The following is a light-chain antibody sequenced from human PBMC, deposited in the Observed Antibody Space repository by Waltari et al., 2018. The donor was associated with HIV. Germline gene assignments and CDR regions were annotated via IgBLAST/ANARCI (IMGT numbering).Light chain of an antibody. Sequence: VVLTQSPCILSLSPGERATLSCRASQSLSRSYLAWYQQKPGQAPRLLIYGASSRATGIPDRFSGSGSGTDFTLTISRLEPEDFAVYICQQYGSSPLTFGGGTKVE. CDR1: QSLSRSY. CDR3: QQYGSSPLT. CDR2: GAS. J-gene: IGKJ4*01. V-gene: IGKV3-20*01.